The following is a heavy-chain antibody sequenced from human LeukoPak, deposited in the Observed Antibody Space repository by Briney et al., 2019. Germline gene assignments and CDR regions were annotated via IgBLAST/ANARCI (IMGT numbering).Heavy chain of an antibody. Sequence: GGSLRLSCAASGFTFSDHYMDWLRQAPGKGLEWVGRTRNKANSYTTECAASVKGRFTVSRDASKNSLHLQMNSLKTEDTAVYYCARASGNSTIRYYFDNWGQGTLVTVSS. CDR3: ARASGNSTIRYYFDN. CDR1: GFTFSDHY. CDR2: TRNKANSYTT. V-gene: IGHV3-72*01. D-gene: IGHD3-3*01. J-gene: IGHJ4*02.